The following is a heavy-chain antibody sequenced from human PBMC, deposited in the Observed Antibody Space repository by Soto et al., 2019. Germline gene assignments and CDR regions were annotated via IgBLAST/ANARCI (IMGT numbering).Heavy chain of an antibody. CDR1: GFALSSYW. Sequence: EVQLVESGGGLVQPGGSLRLSCAPSGFALSSYWMNWVRQVPGKGLVWVSRINPDGSRVDYADSVRGRFTISRDDAKNTLFLQMNSLRAEDTAVYYCATVQVGVYGKLAPWGQGTLVTVSS. CDR2: INPDGSRV. D-gene: IGHD3-10*01. CDR3: ATVQVGVYGKLAP. J-gene: IGHJ5*02. V-gene: IGHV3-74*01.